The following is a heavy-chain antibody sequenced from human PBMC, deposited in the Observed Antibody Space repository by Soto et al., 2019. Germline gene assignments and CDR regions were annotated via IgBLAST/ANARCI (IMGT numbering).Heavy chain of an antibody. CDR1: GGSISSGDYY. D-gene: IGHD3-9*01. CDR2: IYYSGST. V-gene: IGHV4-30-4*01. Sequence: SETLSLTCTVSGGSISSGDYYWSWIRQPPGKGLEWIGYIYYSGSTYYNPSLKSRVTISVDTSKNQFSLKLSSVTAADTAVYYCARDHYVYDILTGAPSIIDVPYPLQSLPWG. J-gene: IGHJ5*02. CDR3: ARDHYVYDILTGAPSIIDVPYPLQSLP.